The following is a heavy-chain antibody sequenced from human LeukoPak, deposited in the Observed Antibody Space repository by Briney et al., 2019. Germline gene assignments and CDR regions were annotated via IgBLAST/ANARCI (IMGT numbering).Heavy chain of an antibody. CDR3: AREGQMATIDY. Sequence: GGSLRLSCAASGFTFSSYAMHWVRQAPGKGLEWVAVISYDGSNKYYADSVKGRFTISRDNSKNTLYLQMNSLRAEDTAVYYCAREGQMATIDYWGQGTLVTVSS. CDR1: GFTFSSYA. J-gene: IGHJ4*02. CDR2: ISYDGSNK. D-gene: IGHD5-24*01. V-gene: IGHV3-30-3*01.